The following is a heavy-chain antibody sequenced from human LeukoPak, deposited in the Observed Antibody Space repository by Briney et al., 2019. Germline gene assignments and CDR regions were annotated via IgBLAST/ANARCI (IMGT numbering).Heavy chain of an antibody. CDR1: GYTLTELS. D-gene: IGHD1-1*01. V-gene: IGHV1-24*01. CDR2: FDPEDGET. Sequence: GASVKVSCKVSGYTLTELSMHGVRQAPGKGLEWMRGFDPEDGETIYAQKFQGRVTMTEDTSTDTAYMELTSLRSGDTAMYYCARDYRNWNDIPGDAFDIWGQGTMLTVSS. CDR3: ARDYRNWNDIPGDAFDI. J-gene: IGHJ3*02.